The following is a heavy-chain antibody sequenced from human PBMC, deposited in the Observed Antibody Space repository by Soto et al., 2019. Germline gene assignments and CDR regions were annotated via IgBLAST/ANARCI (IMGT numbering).Heavy chain of an antibody. J-gene: IGHJ4*02. Sequence: PSETLSLTCTVSGGSMSSYYWTWLRQPPGRGLEWIGYISYSGSTYYNPSLKSRVTISADTSKNQFSLRMNSMIAADTAVYYCARADPDASVGYWGQGTLVTVS. CDR3: ARADPDASVGY. CDR2: ISYSGST. D-gene: IGHD2-15*01. CDR1: GGSMSSYY. V-gene: IGHV4-59*01.